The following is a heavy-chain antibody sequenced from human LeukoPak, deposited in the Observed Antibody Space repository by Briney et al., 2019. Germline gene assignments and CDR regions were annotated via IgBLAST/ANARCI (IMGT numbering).Heavy chain of an antibody. CDR2: ITRTSSYI. J-gene: IGHJ2*01. CDR1: GFTFSSNW. CDR3: ARAPSAGDYYPWYFDL. V-gene: IGHV3-21*01. D-gene: IGHD7-27*01. Sequence: NPGGSLRLFCAASGFTFSSNWMHWVRQAPGKGLEWVSSITRTSSYIYYTDSMKGRFTISRDNAKKSLYLQMNTLRAEDTALYYCARAPSAGDYYPWYFDLWGRGTLVTISS.